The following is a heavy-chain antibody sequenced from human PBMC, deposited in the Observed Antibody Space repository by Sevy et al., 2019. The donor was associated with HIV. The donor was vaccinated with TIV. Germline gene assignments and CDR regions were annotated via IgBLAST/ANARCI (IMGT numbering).Heavy chain of an antibody. J-gene: IGHJ6*02. CDR3: ARDGGGGTTNSGMDV. CDR2: VFPNSGGT. CDR1: GYTFTGDY. V-gene: IGHV1-2*06. D-gene: IGHD1-7*01. Sequence: ASVKVSCKASGYTFTGDYLHWVRQAPGHGLEWMGRVFPNSGGTNYAQKFQGRVTMTRDTSINTAYMELGRLRSDDTAVYYCARDGGGGTTNSGMDVWGQGTTVTVSS.